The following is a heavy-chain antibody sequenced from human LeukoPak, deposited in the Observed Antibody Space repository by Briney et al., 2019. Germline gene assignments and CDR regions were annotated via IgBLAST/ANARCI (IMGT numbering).Heavy chain of an antibody. CDR1: GFTFSSYG. D-gene: IGHD3-3*01. J-gene: IGHJ6*03. CDR2: ISYDGSNK. Sequence: HPGGSLRLSCAASGFTFSSYGMHWVRQAPGKWLEWVAVISYDGSNKYYAASVKGRFTISRDNSKNTLYLQMNSLRAEDTALYYCAKDPRITKNYYYYYYMDVWGKGTTVTVSS. V-gene: IGHV3-30*18. CDR3: AKDPRITKNYYYYYYMDV.